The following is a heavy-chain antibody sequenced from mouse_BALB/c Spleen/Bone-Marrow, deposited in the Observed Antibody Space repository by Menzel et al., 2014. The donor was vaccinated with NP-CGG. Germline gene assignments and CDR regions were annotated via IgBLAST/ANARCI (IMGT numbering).Heavy chain of an antibody. CDR3: ATARATSYAMDY. CDR1: GYTFTSYW. V-gene: IGHV1-69*02. J-gene: IGHJ4*01. D-gene: IGHD3-1*01. CDR2: IDPSDSYT. Sequence: QVQLQQSGAELVKPGASVKLSCKASGYTFTSYWMHWVKQRPGQGLGWIGEIDPSDSYTNYNQKFKGKATLTVDKSSSTAYMQLSSLTSEDSAVYYCATARATSYAMDYWGQGTSVTVSS.